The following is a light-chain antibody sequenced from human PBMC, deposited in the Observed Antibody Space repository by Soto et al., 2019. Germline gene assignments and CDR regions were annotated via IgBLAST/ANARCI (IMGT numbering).Light chain of an antibody. J-gene: IGKJ5*01. CDR2: EAS. CDR1: QGITNR. V-gene: IGKV1D-12*01. Sequence: DIPMTEFPSSVSASVGDRVTITCRASQGITNRLAWYQQKPGKAPKLLIYEASSLQSGVPSRISGSGSGTDFTLTISSLQPEDFATYYCQQANSFPITFGQGARLETK. CDR3: QQANSFPIT.